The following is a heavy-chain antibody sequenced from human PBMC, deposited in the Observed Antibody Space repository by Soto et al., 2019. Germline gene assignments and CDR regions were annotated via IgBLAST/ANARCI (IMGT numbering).Heavy chain of an antibody. D-gene: IGHD2-2*01. CDR3: ARENGVGCVVVPAAMDY. CDR2: ISSSSSTI. V-gene: IGHV3-48*04. Sequence: GGSLRLSCAASGFTFSSYSMNWVRQAPGKGLEWVSYISSSSSTIYYADSVKGRFTISRDNAKNSLYLQMNSLRAEDTAVYYCARENGVGCVVVPAAMDYWGQGTLVTVSS. CDR1: GFTFSSYS. J-gene: IGHJ4*02.